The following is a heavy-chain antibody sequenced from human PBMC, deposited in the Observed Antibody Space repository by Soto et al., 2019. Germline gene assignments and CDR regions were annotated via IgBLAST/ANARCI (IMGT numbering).Heavy chain of an antibody. CDR3: ARVERGTATTVVDACDI. D-gene: IGHD1-1*01. CDR2: MSHRGGT. J-gene: IGHJ3*02. Sequence: QVQLQQWGAGLLKPSETLSLTCAVYGGFVSSGSYYCSWIRQPPGKGLEWIGEMSHRGGTHFNPSLESRSTIAVDTCKNQFSLKMSSVTAADTALYYCARVERGTATTVVDACDIWGPGTMVTVSS. V-gene: IGHV4-34*01. CDR1: GGFVSSGSYY.